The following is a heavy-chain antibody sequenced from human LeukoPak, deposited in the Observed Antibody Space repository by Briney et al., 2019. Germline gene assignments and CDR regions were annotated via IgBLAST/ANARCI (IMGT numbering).Heavy chain of an antibody. V-gene: IGHV4-59*13. CDR1: GGSFSGNY. D-gene: IGHD6-13*01. CDR3: ARDGSAWYGWFDP. Sequence: KTSETLSLTCGVYGGSFSGNYWSWIRQPPGKGLEWIGYIYYSGITNYNPSIKSRVTISLDKSKNQFSLKLNSLTAADTAVYYCARDGSAWYGWFDPWGQGIPVTVS. J-gene: IGHJ5*02. CDR2: IYYSGIT.